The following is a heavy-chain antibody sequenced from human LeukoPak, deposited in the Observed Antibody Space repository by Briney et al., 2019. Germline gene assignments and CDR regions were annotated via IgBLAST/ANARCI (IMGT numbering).Heavy chain of an antibody. CDR1: GGSFSGYY. CDR2: INHSGST. Sequence: SETLSLTCAVYGGSFSGYYWSWIRQPPGKGLEWIGEINHSGSTNYNPSLKSRVTISVDTSKNQFSLKLSSVTAADTAVYYCARGSIAVAGGLDYWGQGTLVTVSS. J-gene: IGHJ4*02. D-gene: IGHD6-19*01. V-gene: IGHV4-34*01. CDR3: ARGSIAVAGGLDY.